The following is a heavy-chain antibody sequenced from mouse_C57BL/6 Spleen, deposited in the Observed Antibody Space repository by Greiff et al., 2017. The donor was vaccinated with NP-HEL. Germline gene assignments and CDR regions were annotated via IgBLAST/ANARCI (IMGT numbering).Heavy chain of an antibody. V-gene: IGHV1-54*01. CDR1: GYAFTNYL. CDR2: INPGSGGT. CDR3: ARWGTTVVAGFDY. J-gene: IGHJ2*01. Sequence: VQLQQSGAELVRPGTSVKVSCKASGYAFTNYLIEWVKQRPGQGLEWIGVINPGSGGTNYNEKFKGKATLTADKSSSTAYMQLSSLTSEDSAVYFCARWGTTVVAGFDYWGQGTTLTVSS. D-gene: IGHD1-1*01.